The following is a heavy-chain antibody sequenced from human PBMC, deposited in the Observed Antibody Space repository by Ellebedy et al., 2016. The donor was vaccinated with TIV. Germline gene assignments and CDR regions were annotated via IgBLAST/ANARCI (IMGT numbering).Heavy chain of an antibody. CDR1: GGPISNYY. CDR3: ARVGNDYGVHFYFDL. D-gene: IGHD4-17*01. J-gene: IGHJ2*01. Sequence: SETLSLTCTVSGGPISNYYWSWIRQPPGKGLEWIGYVHSSGSTNYNPSLKSRVTISVDTSKNQFSLRLTSVTPADTAVYYGARVGNDYGVHFYFDLWGRGTLVSVSS. V-gene: IGHV4-59*01. CDR2: VHSSGST.